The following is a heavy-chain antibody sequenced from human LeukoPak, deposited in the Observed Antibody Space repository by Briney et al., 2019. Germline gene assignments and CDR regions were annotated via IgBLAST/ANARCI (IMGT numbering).Heavy chain of an antibody. CDR1: GGSISSYY. J-gene: IGHJ4*02. D-gene: IGHD3-22*01. Sequence: PSETLSLTCTVSGGSISSYYWSWIRQPPGKGLEWIGYIYYSGSTNYNPSLKSRVTISVDTSKNQFSLKLSSVTAADTAVYYCARGGMIATYYFDYWGQGTLVTVSS. V-gene: IGHV4-59*01. CDR2: IYYSGST. CDR3: ARGGMIATYYFDY.